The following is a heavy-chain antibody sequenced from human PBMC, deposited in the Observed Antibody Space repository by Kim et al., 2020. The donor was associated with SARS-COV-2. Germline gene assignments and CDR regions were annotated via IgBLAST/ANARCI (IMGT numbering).Heavy chain of an antibody. J-gene: IGHJ5*02. CDR1: GGSISSSNW. V-gene: IGHV4-4*02. Sequence: LETLSLTCAVSGGSISSSNWWSWVRQPPGKGLEWIGEIYHSGSTNYNPSLKSRVTISVDKSKNQFSLKLSSVTAADTAVYYCARDTMVRGVNWFDPWGQGTLVTVSS. D-gene: IGHD3-10*01. CDR3: ARDTMVRGVNWFDP. CDR2: IYHSGST.